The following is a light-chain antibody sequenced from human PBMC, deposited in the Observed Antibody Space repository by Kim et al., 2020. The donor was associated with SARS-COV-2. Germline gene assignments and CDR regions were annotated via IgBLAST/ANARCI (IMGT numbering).Light chain of an antibody. J-gene: IGLJ2*01. Sequence: QSVLTQPASVSGSPGQSITISCSGTSSDVGGYNYVSWYQQHTGKAPKLMIYDVSKRPSGVSNRFSGSKSGNTASLTISGLQAEDEADYYCSSYTSSSTEVFGGGTQLTVL. CDR2: DVS. CDR1: SSDVGGYNY. CDR3: SSYTSSSTEV. V-gene: IGLV2-14*03.